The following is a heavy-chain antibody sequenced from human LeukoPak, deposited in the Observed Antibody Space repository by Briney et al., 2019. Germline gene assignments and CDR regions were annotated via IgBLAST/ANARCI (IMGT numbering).Heavy chain of an antibody. V-gene: IGHV4-59*01. CDR2: IYYSGST. Sequence: SETLSLTCTVSGGSISSYYWSWIRQPPGKGLEWIGYIYYSGSTNYNPSLKSRVTISVDTSKNQFSLKLSSVTAADTAVYYCARDLWADYYGMDVWGQGTTVTVSS. CDR3: ARDLWADYYGMDV. D-gene: IGHD3/OR15-3a*01. J-gene: IGHJ6*02. CDR1: GGSISSYY.